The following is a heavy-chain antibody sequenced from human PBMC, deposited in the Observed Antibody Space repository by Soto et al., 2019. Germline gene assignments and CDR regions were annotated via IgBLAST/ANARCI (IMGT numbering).Heavy chain of an antibody. Sequence: GESLKISCEASGYMFPIYHISWVRQMPGKGLEWVGKIDPSDSRTMYRPSSRARITISVDKSINTAYLEWGRLKASDTAMYYCARHDSNYDFDFWGQGTQVTVSS. D-gene: IGHD3-3*01. CDR2: IDPSDSRT. CDR1: GYMFPIYH. J-gene: IGHJ4*02. CDR3: ARHDSNYDFDF. V-gene: IGHV5-10-1*01.